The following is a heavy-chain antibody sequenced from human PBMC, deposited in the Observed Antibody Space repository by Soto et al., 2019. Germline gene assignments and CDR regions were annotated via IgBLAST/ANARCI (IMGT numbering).Heavy chain of an antibody. V-gene: IGHV3-23*01. CDR1: GFTFYNYA. J-gene: IGHJ3*01. CDR2: ISGGGDGT. Sequence: EVQLLESGGGLVRPGGSLRLSCAASGFTFYNYAMNWVRQAPGKGLEWVSTISGGGDGTYYADSVKGRFTISRDNSRNTVYLQMNSLRAEDTAVYYCAKKGLGSLATYCTTGDCHYAFDDWGQGTLVTVSS. D-gene: IGHD2-8*01. CDR3: AKKGLGSLATYCTTGDCHYAFDD.